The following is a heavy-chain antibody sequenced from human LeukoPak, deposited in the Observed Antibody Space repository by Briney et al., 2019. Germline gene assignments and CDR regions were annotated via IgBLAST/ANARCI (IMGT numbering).Heavy chain of an antibody. Sequence: GAAVNVSCQASGYTFTSHGISWLRQAPGQPLEWMGWISAYNGNTNYAQKLQGRVTMTTDTSTSTAYMELRSLRSDDTAVYYCARVAAAGYFFDYWGQGTLVTVSS. CDR3: ARVAAAGYFFDY. CDR1: GYTFTSHG. V-gene: IGHV1-18*01. D-gene: IGHD6-13*01. J-gene: IGHJ4*02. CDR2: ISAYNGNT.